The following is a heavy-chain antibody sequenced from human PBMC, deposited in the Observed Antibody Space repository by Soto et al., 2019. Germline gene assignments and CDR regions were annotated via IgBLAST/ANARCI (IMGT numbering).Heavy chain of an antibody. CDR1: GGAISGYY. J-gene: IGHJ5*02. CDR3: ARGQRFSDSFDP. D-gene: IGHD3-3*01. CDR2: IYSSGGT. Sequence: PSETLSLTCTVSGGAISGYYWTWARQPAGKGLEWIGRIYSSGGTKYNPSLKSRVDMSLDMSKNQFSLRLSSVTAADTAVYYCARGQRFSDSFDPWGQGTLVTVSS. V-gene: IGHV4-4*07.